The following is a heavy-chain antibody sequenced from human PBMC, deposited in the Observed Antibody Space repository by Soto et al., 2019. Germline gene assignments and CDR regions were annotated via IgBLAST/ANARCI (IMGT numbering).Heavy chain of an antibody. D-gene: IGHD3-9*01. CDR1: EFTFSTYA. V-gene: IGHV3-23*01. CDR2: ISDSGDIT. Sequence: GGSLRLSCAASEFTFSTYAMTWVRQAPGRGLQWVATISDSGDITYYADSVKGRFTISRDNSRNTLYLQMNSLRAEDTAVYYCARRLDYDILTGTIDYWGQGTLVTVSS. J-gene: IGHJ4*02. CDR3: ARRLDYDILTGTIDY.